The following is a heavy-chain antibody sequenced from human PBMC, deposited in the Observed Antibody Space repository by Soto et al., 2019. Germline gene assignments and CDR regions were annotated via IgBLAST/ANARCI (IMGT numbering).Heavy chain of an antibody. CDR2: INGGSTT. D-gene: IGHD3-3*01. Sequence: EVQLLESGGGLVQPGGSLRLSCAASGFSFSSYAMNWVRQAPGKGLEWVTTINGGSTTYYADSVKGRFTISRDNSKNTLDLQMNGLRAEDTAVYYCAKDKDWSGVYGMDVWGQGTTVTVSS. CDR3: AKDKDWSGVYGMDV. J-gene: IGHJ6*02. CDR1: GFSFSSYA. V-gene: IGHV3-23*01.